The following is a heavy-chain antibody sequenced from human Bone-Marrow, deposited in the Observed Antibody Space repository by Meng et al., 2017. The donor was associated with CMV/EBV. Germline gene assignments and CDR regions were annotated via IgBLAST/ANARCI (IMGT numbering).Heavy chain of an antibody. CDR3: ARDKTGMDV. CDR2: IKQDGSEK. CDR1: GFTFSSYW. V-gene: IGHV3-7*01. Sequence: GGSLRLSCAPSGFTFSSYWMSWVRQAPGKGLEWVANIKQDGSEKYYVDSVKGRFTISRDNAKNSLYLQMNSLRAEDTAVYYCARDKTGMDVWGQGTTVTVSS. J-gene: IGHJ6*02.